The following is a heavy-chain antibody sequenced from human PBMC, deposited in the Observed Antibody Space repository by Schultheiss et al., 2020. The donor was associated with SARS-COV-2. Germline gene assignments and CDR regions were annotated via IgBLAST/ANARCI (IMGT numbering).Heavy chain of an antibody. CDR2: INPNSGGT. CDR3: ARDRHMIVVWGYFDY. CDR1: GYTFTGYY. J-gene: IGHJ4*02. V-gene: IGHV1-2*02. Sequence: GESLKISCKASGYTFTGYYMHWVRQAPGQGLEWMGWINPNSGGTNYAQKFQGRVTMTRDTSISTAYMELSRLRSDDTAVYYCARDRHMIVVWGYFDYWGQGTLVTVSS. D-gene: IGHD3-22*01.